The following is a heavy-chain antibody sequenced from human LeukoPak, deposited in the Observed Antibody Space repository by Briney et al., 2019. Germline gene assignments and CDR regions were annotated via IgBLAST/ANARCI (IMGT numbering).Heavy chain of an antibody. V-gene: IGHV3-9*01. D-gene: IGHD4-11*01. CDR2: ISWNSGSI. Sequence: PGGSLRLSRSASGFTFDDYAMHWVRQTPGKGLEWVSGISWNSGSIVYADSMKGRFTISRDNAKNSLYLQMNSLRAEDTAVYYCARDQGVTSFDYWGQGTLVTVSS. CDR3: ARDQGVTSFDY. J-gene: IGHJ4*02. CDR1: GFTFDDYA.